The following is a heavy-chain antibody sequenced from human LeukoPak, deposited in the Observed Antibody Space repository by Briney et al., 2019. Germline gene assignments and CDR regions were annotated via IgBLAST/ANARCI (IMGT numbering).Heavy chain of an antibody. CDR2: MNPNSGNT. CDR1: GYTLTTYG. Sequence: ASVKVSCKASGYTLTTYGINWVRQATGQGLEWMGWMNPNSGNTGYAQKFQGRVTITRNTSISTAYMELSSLRSEDTAVYYCARNARGSSWYFNWFDPWGQGTLVTVSS. J-gene: IGHJ5*02. D-gene: IGHD6-13*01. CDR3: ARNARGSSWYFNWFDP. V-gene: IGHV1-8*03.